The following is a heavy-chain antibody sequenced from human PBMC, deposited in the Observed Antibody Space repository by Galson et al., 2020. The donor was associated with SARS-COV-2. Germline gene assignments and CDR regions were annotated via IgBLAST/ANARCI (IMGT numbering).Heavy chain of an antibody. V-gene: IGHV4-31*03. CDR1: GGSISSGGYY. J-gene: IGHJ3*01. CDR3: ARDRKSMITLGGVIVDAFDL. CDR2: IYNSGTS. Sequence: SETLSLTCTVSGGSISSGGYYWRWIRQHPGKGLEWIGYIYNSGTSYYNPSLKSRVSISIDTSENQFSLKLSSVTAADTAVYYCARDRKSMITLGGVIVDAFDLWGQGTLVTVSP. D-gene: IGHD3-16*02.